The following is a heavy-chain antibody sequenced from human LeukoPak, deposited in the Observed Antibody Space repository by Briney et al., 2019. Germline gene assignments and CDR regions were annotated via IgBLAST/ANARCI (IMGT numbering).Heavy chain of an antibody. D-gene: IGHD3-9*01. Sequence: GGSLRLSCAASGFTFSSYDMHWVRQSTGKGLEWVSAIGFAGDTYYAGSVKGRFTISRENAKNSLYLQMNSLRAGDTAVCYCARGNILTGYEYWGQGTLVTVSS. J-gene: IGHJ4*02. CDR1: GFTFSSYD. V-gene: IGHV3-13*04. CDR3: ARGNILTGYEY. CDR2: IGFAGDT.